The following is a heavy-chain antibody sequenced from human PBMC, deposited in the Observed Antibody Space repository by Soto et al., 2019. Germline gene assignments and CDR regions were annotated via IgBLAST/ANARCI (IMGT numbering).Heavy chain of an antibody. CDR2: ISYDGSNK. V-gene: IGHV3-30*18. CDR3: AKDSVAEKTGVVPAAILDY. Sequence: QVQLVESGGGVVQPGRSLRLSCAASGFTFSSYGMHWVRQAPGKGLEWGAVISYDGSNKYYADSVKGRFTISRDNSKNTLYLQMNSLRAEDTAVYYCAKDSVAEKTGVVPAAILDYWGQGTLVTVSS. D-gene: IGHD2-2*01. CDR1: GFTFSSYG. J-gene: IGHJ4*02.